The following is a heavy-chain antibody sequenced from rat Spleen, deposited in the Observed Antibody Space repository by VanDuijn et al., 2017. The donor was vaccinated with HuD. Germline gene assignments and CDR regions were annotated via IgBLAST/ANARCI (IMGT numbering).Heavy chain of an antibody. J-gene: IGHJ3*01. CDR2: VNKDGSTI. CDR3: ARFLGS. Sequence: EVQLVESGGGLVQPGRSLKLSCVASGFTFNNYWMTWIRQAPGKGLEWIGEVNKDGSTIKYTPSLKDKFTISRDNAQNTVYLQMNKLGSEDTAMYFCARFLGSWGQGTLVTVSS. CDR1: GFTFNNYW. D-gene: IGHD1-4*01. V-gene: IGHV4-2*01.